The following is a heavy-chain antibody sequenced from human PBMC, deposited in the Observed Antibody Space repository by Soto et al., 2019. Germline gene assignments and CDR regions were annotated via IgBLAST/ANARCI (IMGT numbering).Heavy chain of an antibody. V-gene: IGHV4-59*01. CDR1: GGSISGSY. J-gene: IGHJ4*02. Sequence: ASEPLSLTCSVSGGSISGSYWSWIRQSPGKGLEWLGYVYYTGSTNYSPSLRSRVSISVDTSKNEFSLRLSSVTAADTAVYFCARSVAVPGAHIDYWGQGTQVTVS. D-gene: IGHD6-19*01. CDR3: ARSVAVPGAHIDY. CDR2: VYYTGST.